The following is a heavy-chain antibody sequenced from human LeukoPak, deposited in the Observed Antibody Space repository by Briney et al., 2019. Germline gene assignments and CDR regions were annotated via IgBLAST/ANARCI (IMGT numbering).Heavy chain of an antibody. J-gene: IGHJ4*02. V-gene: IGHV1-24*01. CDR1: GYTLTDVS. D-gene: IGHD1-26*01. CDR2: FDPEGGET. Sequence: ASVKVSCKVSGYTLTDVSIHWVRRAPGKGLEWMGGFDPEGGETIYTQKFQGRVTTTEDTSTDTAYMELSSLRSDDTAVYYCARWASSGSYPFDYWGQGTLVTVSS. CDR3: ARWASSGSYPFDY.